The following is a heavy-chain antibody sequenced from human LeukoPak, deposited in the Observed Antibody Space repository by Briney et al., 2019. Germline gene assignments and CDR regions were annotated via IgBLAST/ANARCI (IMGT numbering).Heavy chain of an antibody. Sequence: PGRSLRLSCAASGFIFSNYGMHWVRQAPGKGLEWVATILYDGSNEYYADSVKGRFTISRDNSKNTLHLQMNSLGAEDTAVYYCATRPPPHQLGPLDFWGQGTLVTVSS. J-gene: IGHJ4*02. CDR3: ATRPPPHQLGPLDF. V-gene: IGHV3-30*03. CDR1: GFIFSNYG. CDR2: ILYDGSNE. D-gene: IGHD1-14*01.